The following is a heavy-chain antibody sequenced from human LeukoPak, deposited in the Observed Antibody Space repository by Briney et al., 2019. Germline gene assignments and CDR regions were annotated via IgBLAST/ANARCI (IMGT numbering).Heavy chain of an antibody. Sequence: PGGSLRLSCAASGFTFSSYGMHWVRQAPGKGLEWVAVISYDGSNKYYADSVKGRFTISRDNSKNTLYLQMNSLRAEDTAVYYCAKEEARGYCSGGSCYQLKAFDYWGQGTLVTVSS. D-gene: IGHD2-15*01. J-gene: IGHJ4*02. V-gene: IGHV3-30*18. CDR3: AKEEARGYCSGGSCYQLKAFDY. CDR2: ISYDGSNK. CDR1: GFTFSSYG.